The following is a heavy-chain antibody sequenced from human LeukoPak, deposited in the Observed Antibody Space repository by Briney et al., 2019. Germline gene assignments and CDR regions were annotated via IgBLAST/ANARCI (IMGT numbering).Heavy chain of an antibody. J-gene: IGHJ1*01. CDR3: AKDVAVAGAEYFQH. D-gene: IGHD6-19*01. CDR2: ISGSGGST. V-gene: IGHV3-23*01. Sequence: PGGSLRLSCAASGFTFSSYAMSWVRQAPGKGLEWVSAISGSGGSTYYADSVKGRLTISRDNSKNTLYLQMNSLRAEDTAVYYCAKDVAVAGAEYFQHWGQGTLVTVSS. CDR1: GFTFSSYA.